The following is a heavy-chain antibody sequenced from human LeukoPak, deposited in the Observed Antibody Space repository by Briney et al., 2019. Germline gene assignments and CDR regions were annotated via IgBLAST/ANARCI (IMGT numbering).Heavy chain of an antibody. D-gene: IGHD4-17*01. CDR1: GFTFSSYA. J-gene: IGHJ4*02. Sequence: GGSLRLSCAASGFTFSSYAMSWVRQAPGKGPEWVSATTDSGGNTYYAAPVKGRFTISRDNSKNTLYLQMNSLRAEDTAVYYCARGIYGDYVMDYWGQGTLVTVSS. CDR2: TTDSGGNT. CDR3: ARGIYGDYVMDY. V-gene: IGHV3-23*01.